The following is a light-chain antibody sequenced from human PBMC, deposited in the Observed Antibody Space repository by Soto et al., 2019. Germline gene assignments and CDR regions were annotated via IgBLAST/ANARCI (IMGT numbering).Light chain of an antibody. Sequence: EIELTQSPATLSLSPGETATLSCRASQNVDKFLAWYQQRPGQAPRLLIFDASNRAPGVPVRFSGSGSGTVFTITIGSLEPEDSAVYFCQQRKNWPPITFGQGTRLEIK. J-gene: IGKJ5*01. CDR3: QQRKNWPPIT. CDR2: DAS. CDR1: QNVDKF. V-gene: IGKV3-11*01.